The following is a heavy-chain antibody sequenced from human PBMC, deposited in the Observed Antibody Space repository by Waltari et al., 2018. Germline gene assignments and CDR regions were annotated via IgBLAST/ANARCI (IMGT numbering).Heavy chain of an antibody. Sequence: QVQLQQWGAGLLKPSETLSLTCAVYGGSFSGYYWSWIRQPPGKGLEWIGEINHSGSTNYNPSLKSRVTISVDTSKNQFSLKLSSVTAADTAVYYCAREPRFLEWLLIDYWGQGTLVIVSS. CDR2: INHSGST. D-gene: IGHD3-3*01. CDR3: AREPRFLEWLLIDY. CDR1: GGSFSGYY. J-gene: IGHJ4*02. V-gene: IGHV4-34*01.